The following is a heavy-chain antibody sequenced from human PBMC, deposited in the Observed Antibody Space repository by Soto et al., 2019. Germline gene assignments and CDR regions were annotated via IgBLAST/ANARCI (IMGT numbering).Heavy chain of an antibody. D-gene: IGHD2-15*01. CDR3: ARDPTYSDNGMVVPAKYGRDV. V-gene: IGHV1-3*01. CDR1: GYTFTSYA. CDR2: INAGNGNT. Sequence: ASVKVSCKASGYTFTSYAMNWVRQAPGQRLEWMGWINAGNGNTKYSQKFQGRVTITRDTSASTAYMELSSLRSEDTAVYYCARDPTYSDNGMVVPAKYGRDVWG. J-gene: IGHJ6*02.